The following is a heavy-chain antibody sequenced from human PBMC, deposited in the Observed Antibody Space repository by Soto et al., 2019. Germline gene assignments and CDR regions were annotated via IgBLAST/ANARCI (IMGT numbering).Heavy chain of an antibody. CDR2: ISSSSSYI. CDR3: ALQWLADLQH. J-gene: IGHJ1*01. V-gene: IGHV3-21*01. Sequence: RLSCAASGFTFGSYSMHQVRQAPGKGLERDSSISSSSSYIYYADSVKGRFTISRDNAKNSLYLQMNSLRAEDTAVYYCALQWLADLQHSGQRSLGIGSS. D-gene: IGHD6-19*01. CDR1: GFTFGSYS.